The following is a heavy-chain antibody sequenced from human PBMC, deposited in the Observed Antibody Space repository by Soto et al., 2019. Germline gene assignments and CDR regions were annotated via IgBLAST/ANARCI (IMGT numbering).Heavy chain of an antibody. CDR3: ARDQRTTVIYYYYMDV. Sequence: EVQLVESGGGLVQPGGSLRLSCAASGFTFSSYWMSWVRQAPGKGLEWVANIKQDGSEKYYVDPVKGRFTISRDRAKNSRYLQMNSLSTADTAVYYCARDQRTTVIYYYYMDVWGKGTTVTVSS. CDR1: GFTFSSYW. V-gene: IGHV3-7*01. D-gene: IGHD4-4*01. J-gene: IGHJ6*03. CDR2: IKQDGSEK.